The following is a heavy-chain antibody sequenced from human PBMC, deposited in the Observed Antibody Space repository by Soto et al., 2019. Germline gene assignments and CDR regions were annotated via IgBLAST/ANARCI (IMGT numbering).Heavy chain of an antibody. CDR3: AKRMRDLLFDY. D-gene: IGHD3-10*01. Sequence: PGGSLRLSCAASGFTFSSYAMSWVRQAPGKGLEWVSAISGSGGSTYYADSVKGRFTISRXXXXXXXXXXXXXXXXXXTAVYYCAKRMRDLLFDYWCQATLLTVSS. CDR2: ISGSGGST. CDR1: GFTFSSYA. V-gene: IGHV3-23*01. J-gene: IGHJ4*02.